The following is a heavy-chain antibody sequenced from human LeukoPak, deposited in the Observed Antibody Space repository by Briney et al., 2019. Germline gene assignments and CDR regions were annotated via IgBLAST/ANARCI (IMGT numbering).Heavy chain of an antibody. CDR1: GYTFSDFY. D-gene: IGHD3-3*02. CDR2: ITPKSGDT. J-gene: IGHJ4*02. V-gene: IGHV1-2*02. CDR3: ARVRLADERAWAY. Sequence: ASVKVSCKASGYTFSDFYIHWVRQAPGQGLEYVGWITPKSGDTYSPQRFQGRVTMTRDASISTAYMELSSLRSDDTAVYYCARVRLADERAWAYWGQGTLVTVSS.